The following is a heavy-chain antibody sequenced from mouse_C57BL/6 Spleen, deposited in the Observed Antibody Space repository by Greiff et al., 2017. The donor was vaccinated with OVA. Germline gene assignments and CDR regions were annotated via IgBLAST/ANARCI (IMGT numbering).Heavy chain of an antibody. CDR3: ARNYYGSRGYFDY. CDR2: ISSGSSTI. Sequence: EVMLVESGGGLVKPGGSLKLSCAASGFTFSDYGMHWVRQAPEKGLEWVAYISSGSSTIYYADTVKGRFTISRDNAKNTLFLQMTSLRSEDTAMYYCARNYYGSRGYFDYWGQGTTRTVSS. J-gene: IGHJ2*01. CDR1: GFTFSDYG. D-gene: IGHD1-1*01. V-gene: IGHV5-17*01.